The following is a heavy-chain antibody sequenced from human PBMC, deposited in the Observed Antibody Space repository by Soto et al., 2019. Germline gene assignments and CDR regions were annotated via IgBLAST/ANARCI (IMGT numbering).Heavy chain of an antibody. J-gene: IGHJ5*02. V-gene: IGHV3-23*01. CDR1: GVTFSSDA. CDR3: AKNKFGFVIPHLSYIPWLDP. D-gene: IGHD2-2*02. CDR2: ISGSGGST. Sequence: PGGSLRLSCAASGVTFSSDAMSWVRQAPGKGLERVSAISGSGGSTYYADSVEGRFTISRDNSKNTLYLQMNRLRAEDTAVYYCAKNKFGFVIPHLSYIPWLDPWGQGTMVTVSS.